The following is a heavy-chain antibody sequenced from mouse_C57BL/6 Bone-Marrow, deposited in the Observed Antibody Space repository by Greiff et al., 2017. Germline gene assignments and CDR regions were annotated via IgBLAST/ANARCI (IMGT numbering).Heavy chain of an antibody. D-gene: IGHD1-1*01. Sequence: VQLVESGAELARPGASVKLSCKASGYTFTSYGISWVKQRTGQGLEWIGEIYPRSGNTYYNEKFKGKATLTADKSSSTAYMELRSLTSEDSAVYFCARYYYGSTPFAYWGQGTLVTVSA. CDR3: ARYYYGSTPFAY. V-gene: IGHV1-81*01. J-gene: IGHJ3*01. CDR1: GYTFTSYG. CDR2: IYPRSGNT.